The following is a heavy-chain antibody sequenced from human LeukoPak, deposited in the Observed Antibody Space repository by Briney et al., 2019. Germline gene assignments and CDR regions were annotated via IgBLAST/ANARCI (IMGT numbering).Heavy chain of an antibody. V-gene: IGHV1-3*01. J-gene: IGHJ5*02. Sequence: ASVKVSCKASGYTFTSYAMHWVRQAPGQRLEWMGWINAGNGNTKYSQKFQGRVTITRDTSASTAYMELSSLRSEDTAVYYCARSITMVRGVISWFDPWGQGTLVTVSS. D-gene: IGHD3-10*01. CDR2: INAGNGNT. CDR3: ARSITMVRGVISWFDP. CDR1: GYTFTSYA.